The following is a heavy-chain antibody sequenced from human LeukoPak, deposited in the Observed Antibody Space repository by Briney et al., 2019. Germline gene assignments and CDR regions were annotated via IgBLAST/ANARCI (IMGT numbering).Heavy chain of an antibody. CDR2: IYHSGST. CDR1: GGSISSYY. J-gene: IGHJ3*02. D-gene: IGHD1-26*01. V-gene: IGHV4-59*01. CDR3: AGRGELLQDHAFDI. Sequence: SETLSLTCTVSGGSISSYYWSWIRQPPGKGLEWIGYIYHSGSTNYNPSLKSRVTISVDTSKNQFSLKLSSLTAADTAVYYCAGRGELLQDHAFDIWGQGTMVTVSS.